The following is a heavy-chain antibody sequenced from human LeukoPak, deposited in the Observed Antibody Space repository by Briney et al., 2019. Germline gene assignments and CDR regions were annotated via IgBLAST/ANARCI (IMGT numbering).Heavy chain of an antibody. Sequence: SETLSLTCAVYGGSFSGYYWSWIRQPPGKGPEWIGEINHSGSTNYNPSLKSRVTISVDTSKNQFSLKLSSVTAADTAVYYCARGYCSSTSCPGFDYWGQGTLVTVSS. J-gene: IGHJ4*02. CDR1: GGSFSGYY. V-gene: IGHV4-34*01. CDR2: INHSGST. CDR3: ARGYCSSTSCPGFDY. D-gene: IGHD2-2*01.